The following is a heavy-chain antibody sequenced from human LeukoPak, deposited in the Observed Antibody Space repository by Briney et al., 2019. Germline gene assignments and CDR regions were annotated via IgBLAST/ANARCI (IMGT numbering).Heavy chain of an antibody. J-gene: IGHJ3*02. Sequence: GGSLRLSCAASGFTFSSYSMNWVRQAPGKGLEWVSSISSSSSYKYYADSVKGRFTISRDNAKNSLYLQMNSLRAEDTAVYYCARDMGVLLWFGDAFDIWGQGTMVTVSS. CDR1: GFTFSSYS. D-gene: IGHD3-10*01. CDR2: ISSSSSYK. CDR3: ARDMGVLLWFGDAFDI. V-gene: IGHV3-21*01.